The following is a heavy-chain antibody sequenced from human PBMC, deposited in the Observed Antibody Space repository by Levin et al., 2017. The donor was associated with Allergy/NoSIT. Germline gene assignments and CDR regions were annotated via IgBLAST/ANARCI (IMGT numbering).Heavy chain of an antibody. J-gene: IGHJ3*01. Sequence: SSETLSLTCAISGASVSTRSVAWNWLRQSPSRGLEWLGRTYCCTKCYNDYAISLISRININPDTSKNQLTLQLNSVTPEDTAVYYCARCRNNAFDVWGQGTIVTVSS. CDR1: GASVSTRSVA. D-gene: IGHD1-14*01. CDR3: ARCRNNAFDV. V-gene: IGHV6-1*01. CDR2: TYCCTKCYN.